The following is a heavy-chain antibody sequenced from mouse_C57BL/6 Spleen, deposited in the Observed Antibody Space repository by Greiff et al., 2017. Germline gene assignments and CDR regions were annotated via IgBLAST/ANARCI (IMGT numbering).Heavy chain of an antibody. CDR1: GYTFTDYN. D-gene: IGHD1-1*01. CDR3: ARDLIKGDY. J-gene: IGHJ4*01. CDR2: SNPNNGGT. V-gene: IGHV1-18*01. Sequence: VQLQQSGPELVKPGASVKIPCKASGYTFTDYNMDWVKQSHGKSLEWIGDSNPNNGGTIYNQKFKGKATLTVDKSSSTAYMELRSLTSEDTAVYYCARDLIKGDYWRQGTSVTVSS.